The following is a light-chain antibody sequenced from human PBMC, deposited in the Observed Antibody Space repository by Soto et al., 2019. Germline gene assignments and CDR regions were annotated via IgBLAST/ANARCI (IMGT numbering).Light chain of an antibody. Sequence: DIQMTQSPSTLSASVGDRVTITCRASQSISSWLAWYQQKPGKAPKLLIYDASSLESGVPSRFSGSGSGTEFTLTISSLQPDDFATYSCPQYXSYLTFGGGTKVDIK. CDR3: PQYXSYLT. CDR1: QSISSW. CDR2: DAS. V-gene: IGKV1-5*01. J-gene: IGKJ4*01.